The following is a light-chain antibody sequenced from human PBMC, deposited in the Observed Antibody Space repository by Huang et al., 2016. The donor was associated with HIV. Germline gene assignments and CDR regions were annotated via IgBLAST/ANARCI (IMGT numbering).Light chain of an antibody. CDR1: QSVTKY. CDR3: QQSSSPPPT. Sequence: DIQMTQSPSSLSASVGDGVTITCRATQSVTKYLNWYQQKPGKAPKLLSYGASSLQTGVPSRFSGSGSGTDFTLTISSLQPEDFATYYCQQSSSPPPTFGPGTKVDIK. CDR2: GAS. J-gene: IGKJ3*01. V-gene: IGKV1-39*01.